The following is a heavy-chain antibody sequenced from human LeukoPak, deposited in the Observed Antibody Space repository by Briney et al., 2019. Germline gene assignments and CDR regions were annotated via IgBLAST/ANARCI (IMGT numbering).Heavy chain of an antibody. CDR1: GYSISSSYY. CDR2: IYYSGST. CDR3: ARQGIATPRAFDY. V-gene: IGHV4-39*01. J-gene: IGHJ4*02. D-gene: IGHD6-13*01. Sequence: SETLSLTCIVSGYSISSSYYWGWIRQPPGKGLEWIGSIYYSGSTYYNPSLKSRVTISVDTYKNQFSLKLSSVTAADTAVYYCARQGIATPRAFDYWGQGTLVTVSS.